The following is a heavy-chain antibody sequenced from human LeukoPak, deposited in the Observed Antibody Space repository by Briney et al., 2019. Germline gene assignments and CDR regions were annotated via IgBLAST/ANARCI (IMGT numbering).Heavy chain of an antibody. CDR1: GFTFSSCA. J-gene: IGHJ4*02. V-gene: IGHV3-23*01. CDR3: AKRQVEDTTSYYFDY. D-gene: IGHD2/OR15-2a*01. Sequence: GGSLRLSCAASGFTFSSCAMSWVRQAPGKGLERVSAISGSGGSTYYADSVKGRFTISRDNSKNTLYLQMNNLRAEDTAIYYCAKRQVEDTTSYYFDYWGQGTLVTVSS. CDR2: ISGSGGST.